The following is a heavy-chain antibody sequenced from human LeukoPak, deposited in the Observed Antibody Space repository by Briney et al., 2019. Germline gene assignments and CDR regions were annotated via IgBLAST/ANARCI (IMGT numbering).Heavy chain of an antibody. Sequence: PGGSLRLSCAASGFTFSNYAMSWVRQAPGKGLEWVSSITNGGGTTYYADSVKGRFTISRDNSKNTLYLQMNSLGADDTAAYYCARTYASGSTPSKFDPWGQGTLVTVSS. D-gene: IGHD3-10*01. V-gene: IGHV3-23*01. CDR3: ARTYASGSTPSKFDP. CDR1: GFTFSNYA. J-gene: IGHJ5*02. CDR2: ITNGGGTT.